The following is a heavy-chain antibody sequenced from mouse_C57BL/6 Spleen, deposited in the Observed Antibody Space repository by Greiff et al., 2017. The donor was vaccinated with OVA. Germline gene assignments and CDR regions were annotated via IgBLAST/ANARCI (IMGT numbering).Heavy chain of an antibody. D-gene: IGHD1-1*01. CDR2: IYPRDGST. J-gene: IGHJ4*01. CDR1: GYTFTDHT. CDR3: ARRYGSSSYYAMDY. V-gene: IGHV1-78*01. Sequence: QVQLQQSDAEFVKPGASVKISCKVSGYTFTDHTIHWMKQRPEQGLEWIGYIYPRDGSTKYNEKFKSKATLTADKSSSTAYMQRNLLTSEDSAVYFGARRYGSSSYYAMDYWGQGTSVTVSS.